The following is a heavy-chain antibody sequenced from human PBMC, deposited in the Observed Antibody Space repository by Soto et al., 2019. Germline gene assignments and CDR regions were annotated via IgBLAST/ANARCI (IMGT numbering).Heavy chain of an antibody. CDR1: GFTFSRYG. CDR2: ISSSTSYV. J-gene: IGHJ5*01. D-gene: IGHD2-2*01. CDR3: ARDPSEGRVGNWFES. V-gene: IGHV3-21*01. Sequence: EVQLVESGGGLVKPGGSLRLSCAASGFTFSRYGMNWVRQAPGKGLEWASSISSSTSYVYYADSVKGRFSVSRDNAKKSLELEMYALRTEDTAVYYCARDPSEGRVGNWFESWGQGTLVTVSS.